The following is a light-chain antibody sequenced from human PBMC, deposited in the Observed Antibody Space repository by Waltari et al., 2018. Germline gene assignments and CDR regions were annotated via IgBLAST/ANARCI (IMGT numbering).Light chain of an antibody. Sequence: DIVMTQSPDSLAVSLGERATINCKSSQSISHSSNNENKNYLAWDQQKPGQPPKKLIYWASTRESGGPDRFSGSGSGIDFTLTISGLPAEDVSVYYCQQYYGPRTFCQGTKVEIK. CDR1: QSISHSSNNENKNY. CDR2: WAS. J-gene: IGKJ1*01. V-gene: IGKV4-1*01. CDR3: QQYYGPRT.